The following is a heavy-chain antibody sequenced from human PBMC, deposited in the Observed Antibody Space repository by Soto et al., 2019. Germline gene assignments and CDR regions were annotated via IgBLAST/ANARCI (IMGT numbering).Heavy chain of an antibody. V-gene: IGHV3-23*01. CDR2: FNGNGGGT. CDR1: GFSFSTYA. D-gene: IGHD2-15*01. Sequence: GGSLRLSCATSGFSFSTYAMTWVRQAPGKGLEWVSTFNGNGGGTYYADSVKGRFTISRDNSKNTLYLQMDSLRAEDTATYYFAKANSLQWLDPLGQGALVTVYS. J-gene: IGHJ5*01. CDR3: AKANSLQWLDP.